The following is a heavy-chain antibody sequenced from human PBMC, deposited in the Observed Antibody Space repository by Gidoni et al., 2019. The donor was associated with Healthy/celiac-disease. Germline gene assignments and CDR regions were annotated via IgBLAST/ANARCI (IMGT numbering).Heavy chain of an antibody. CDR2: ISWNRGSI. CDR3: AKSGDGYNHGGYFDY. D-gene: IGHD5-12*01. Sequence: EVQLVESGGGLVQPGRSLRLSCAASGFTFDDYAMHWVRQAPGQGLELVPGISWNRGSIGDADSVKGRFTISRDNAKNSLYLQMNSLRAEDTALYYCAKSGDGYNHGGYFDYWGQGTLVTVSS. CDR1: GFTFDDYA. V-gene: IGHV3-9*01. J-gene: IGHJ4*02.